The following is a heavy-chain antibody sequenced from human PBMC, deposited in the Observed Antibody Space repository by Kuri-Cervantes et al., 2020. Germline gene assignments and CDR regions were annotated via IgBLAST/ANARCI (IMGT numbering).Heavy chain of an antibody. D-gene: IGHD3-16*01. Sequence: GGSLRLSCAASGFNFDEYAMHWVRQAPGKGLEWVSLITWNGGATFYADSVKGRFTISRDNSKNFLYLQMNSLRAEDTAVYYCATVSRGAGGYFQHWGQGTLVTVSS. CDR2: ITWNGGAT. J-gene: IGHJ1*01. CDR1: GFNFDEYA. V-gene: IGHV3-43D*04. CDR3: ATVSRGAGGYFQH.